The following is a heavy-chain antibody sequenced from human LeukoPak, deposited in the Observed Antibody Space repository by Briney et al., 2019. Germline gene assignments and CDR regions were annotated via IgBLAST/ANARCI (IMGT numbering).Heavy chain of an antibody. D-gene: IGHD4-17*01. CDR1: GYTFSRYW. Sequence: GGSLRLSCAASGYTFSRYWMHWVRQGPGKGLVWVSRINEGGSSTSYADSVRGRFTISRDNAKNELYLQMNSLRAEDAAVYYCTTDTRGARDSWGQGTLVTASS. J-gene: IGHJ4*02. CDR3: TTDTRGARDS. CDR2: INEGGSST. V-gene: IGHV3-74*01.